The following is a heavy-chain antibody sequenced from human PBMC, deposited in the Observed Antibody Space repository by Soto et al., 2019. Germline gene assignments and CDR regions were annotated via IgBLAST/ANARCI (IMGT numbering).Heavy chain of an antibody. V-gene: IGHV3-9*01. CDR1: GFTFDDYD. J-gene: IGHJ4*02. CDR2: ISWNSGNI. CDR3: AKARPVGDTATINGFDY. Sequence: EVQLVESGGGLVQPGRSLRLSCAASGFTFDDYDMHWVRQAPGKGLEWVSGISWNSGNIDYADSVKGRFTISRDNAKNSLYLQMNSLRAEDTALYYCAKARPVGDTATINGFDYWGQGTLVTVSS. D-gene: IGHD5-18*01.